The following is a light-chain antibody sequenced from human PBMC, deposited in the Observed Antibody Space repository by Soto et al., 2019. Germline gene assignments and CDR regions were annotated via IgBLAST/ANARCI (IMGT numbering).Light chain of an antibody. V-gene: IGLV1-51*01. Sequence: QSVLTQPPSVSAAAGQKVTISCSGSSSNIGNYDVSWYQQLPGTAPKLLIYENNKRPSGIPDRFSGSKSGTSATLGITGLRTGDEADYYCGVWDSSLSGGLFGGGTKVTVL. J-gene: IGLJ2*01. CDR1: SSNIGNYD. CDR2: ENN. CDR3: GVWDSSLSGGL.